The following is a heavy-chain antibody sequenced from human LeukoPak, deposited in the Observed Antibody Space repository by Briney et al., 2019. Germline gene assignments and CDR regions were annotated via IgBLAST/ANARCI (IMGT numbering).Heavy chain of an antibody. CDR2: ISGSGSPI. Sequence: GGSLRLSCVTSGFTFSTYSMNWVRQAPGKGLESIAYISGSGSPIYYAASVKGRFTISRDNADNSVYLQMINLRDEDTAVYYCATSGGSRAYWYFELWGRGTLVTVSS. D-gene: IGHD3-16*01. CDR3: ATSGGSRAYWYFEL. V-gene: IGHV3-48*02. J-gene: IGHJ2*01. CDR1: GFTFSTYS.